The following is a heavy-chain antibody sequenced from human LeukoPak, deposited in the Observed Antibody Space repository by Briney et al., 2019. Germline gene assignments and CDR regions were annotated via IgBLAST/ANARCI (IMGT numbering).Heavy chain of an antibody. CDR2: INPSGGST. Sequence: ASVKVSCKASGYTFTSYYMRWVRQAPGQGLEWMGIINPSGGSTSYAQKFQGRVTMTRDTSTSTVYMELSSLRSEDTAVYYCARWAARPFGAFDIWGQGTMVTVSS. V-gene: IGHV1-46*01. D-gene: IGHD6-6*01. J-gene: IGHJ3*02. CDR1: GYTFTSYY. CDR3: ARWAARPFGAFDI.